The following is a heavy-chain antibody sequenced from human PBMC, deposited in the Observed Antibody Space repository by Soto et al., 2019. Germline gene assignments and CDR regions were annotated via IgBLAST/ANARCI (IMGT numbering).Heavy chain of an antibody. CDR1: SGSISSGGYY. Sequence: QVQLQESGPGLVKPSQTLSLTCTVSSGSISSGGYYWSWIRQHPGKGLEWIGYIYYSGSTYYNPSLKSRVTISVDTSKNQFSLKLSSVTAADTAVYYCARDFNCSGGSCSNNYFDYWGQGTLVTVSS. CDR3: ARDFNCSGGSCSNNYFDY. V-gene: IGHV4-31*03. J-gene: IGHJ4*02. CDR2: IYYSGST. D-gene: IGHD2-15*01.